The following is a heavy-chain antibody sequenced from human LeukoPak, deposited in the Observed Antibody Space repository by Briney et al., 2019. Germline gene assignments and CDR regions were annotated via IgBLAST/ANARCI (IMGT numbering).Heavy chain of an antibody. J-gene: IGHJ4*02. Sequence: PSETLSLTCTVSGGSISSGGYYWSWIRQHPGKGLEWIGYIYYSGSTYYNPSLKSRVTISVDTSKNQFSLKLSSVTAADTAVYYCATTPGLQADFDYWGQGTLVTVSS. D-gene: IGHD4-11*01. CDR3: ATTPGLQADFDY. CDR2: IYYSGST. V-gene: IGHV4-31*03. CDR1: GGSISSGGYY.